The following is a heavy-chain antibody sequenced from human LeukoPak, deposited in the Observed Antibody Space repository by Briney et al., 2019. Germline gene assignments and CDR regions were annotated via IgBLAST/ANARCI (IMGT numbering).Heavy chain of an antibody. D-gene: IGHD6-13*01. CDR1: GYTFTSYD. Sequence: ASVKVSCKASGYTFTSYDINWVRRATGQGLEWMGWMNPNSGNTGYAQKFQGRVTITRNTSISTAYMELSSLRAEDTAVYYCARDGGSSWYSFRWFDPWGQGTLVTVSS. V-gene: IGHV1-8*03. CDR3: ARDGGSSWYSFRWFDP. J-gene: IGHJ5*02. CDR2: MNPNSGNT.